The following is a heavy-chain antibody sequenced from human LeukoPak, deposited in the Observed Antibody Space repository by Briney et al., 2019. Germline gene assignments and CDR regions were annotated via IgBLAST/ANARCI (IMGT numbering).Heavy chain of an antibody. CDR2: ISSSGSTI. CDR3: ARGQLRFLEWLSPSVYNWFDP. D-gene: IGHD3-3*01. Sequence: PGGSMRLSCAASGFTFSDYYMSWIRQAPGKGLEWVSYISSSGSTISYADSVKGRFTISRDNAKNSLYLQMNSLRAEDTAVYYCARGQLRFLEWLSPSVYNWFDPWGQGTLVTVSS. V-gene: IGHV3-11*04. CDR1: GFTFSDYY. J-gene: IGHJ5*02.